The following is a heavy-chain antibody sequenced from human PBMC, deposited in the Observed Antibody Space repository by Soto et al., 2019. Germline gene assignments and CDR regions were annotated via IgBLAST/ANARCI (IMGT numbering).Heavy chain of an antibody. CDR2: IYYSGST. V-gene: IGHV4-31*03. CDR3: ARVSRVFLEWLPMDYYYGMDV. J-gene: IGHJ6*02. Sequence: PSETLSLTCTVSGGSISSGGYYWSWIRQHPGKGLEWIGYIYYSGSTYYNPSLKSRVTISVDTSKNQFSLKLSSVTAADTAVYYCARVSRVFLEWLPMDYYYGMDVWGQGTTVTVSS. CDR1: GGSISSGGYY. D-gene: IGHD3-3*01.